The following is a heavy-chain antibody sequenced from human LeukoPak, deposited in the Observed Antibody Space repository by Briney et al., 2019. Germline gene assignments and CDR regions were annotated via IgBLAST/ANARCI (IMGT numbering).Heavy chain of an antibody. CDR3: ARDRRDGYNPYYFDY. J-gene: IGHJ4*02. CDR2: INPNSGGR. CDR1: GYTFTGYY. D-gene: IGHD5-24*01. Sequence: APVKVSCKASGYTFTGYYMHWVRQPPGQGLEWMGWINPNSGGRNYAQKFQGRVTMTRDTSISTAYMELRRLGSDDTAVYYCARDRRDGYNPYYFDYWGQGTLVTVSS. V-gene: IGHV1-2*02.